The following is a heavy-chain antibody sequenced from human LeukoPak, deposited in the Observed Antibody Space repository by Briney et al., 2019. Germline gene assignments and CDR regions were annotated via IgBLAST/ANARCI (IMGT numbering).Heavy chain of an antibody. V-gene: IGHV1-3*01. CDR3: AREIDRDGYTRFFDY. J-gene: IGHJ4*02. Sequence: ASVKVSCKASGYTFTTYTMHWVSQAPGQRLEWMGWINAGNGNTKYSQKFQGRVTITRDTSASTAYMDLSSLRSEDTAVYYCAREIDRDGYTRFFDYWGQGILVTVSS. CDR2: INAGNGNT. CDR1: GYTFTTYT. D-gene: IGHD5-24*01.